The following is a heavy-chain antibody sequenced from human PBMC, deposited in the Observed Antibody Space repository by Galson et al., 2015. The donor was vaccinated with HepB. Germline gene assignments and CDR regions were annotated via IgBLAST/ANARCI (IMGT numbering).Heavy chain of an antibody. Sequence: SVKVSCKASGYTFTSYYMHWVRQAPGQGLEWMGIINPSGGSTSYAQKFQGRVTMTRDTSTSTVYMELSSLRSEDTAVYYCARGATSIVVVPAAILGGWFDPWGQGTLVTVSS. D-gene: IGHD2-2*02. CDR1: GYTFTSYY. CDR2: INPSGGST. J-gene: IGHJ5*02. CDR3: ARGATSIVVVPAAILGGWFDP. V-gene: IGHV1-46*01.